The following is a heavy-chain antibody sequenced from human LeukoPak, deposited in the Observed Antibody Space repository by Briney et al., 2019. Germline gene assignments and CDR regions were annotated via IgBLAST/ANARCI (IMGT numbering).Heavy chain of an antibody. J-gene: IGHJ4*02. Sequence: GGSLRLSCAASGFTFSSYWMSWVRQAPGKGLMWVSRINSDGSSTNYADSVKGRFTISRDNAKNTLYLQMNSLRAEDTAVYYCARAGRGLRYFDWLTYDYWGQGTLVTVSS. CDR3: ARAGRGLRYFDWLTYDY. CDR2: INSDGSST. D-gene: IGHD3-9*01. CDR1: GFTFSSYW. V-gene: IGHV3-74*01.